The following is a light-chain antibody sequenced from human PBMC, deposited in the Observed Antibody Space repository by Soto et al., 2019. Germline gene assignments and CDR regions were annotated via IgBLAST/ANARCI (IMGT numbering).Light chain of an antibody. Sequence: AIQLTQSPSSLSASVGDRATLTCRASQGISSALAWYQQKPGKAPKLLIYDASSLESGVPSRFSGSGSGTDFTLTISSLQPEDFATYYCQQFNSYPPLTFGGGTKVEIK. V-gene: IGKV1-13*02. CDR3: QQFNSYPPLT. J-gene: IGKJ4*01. CDR2: DAS. CDR1: QGISSA.